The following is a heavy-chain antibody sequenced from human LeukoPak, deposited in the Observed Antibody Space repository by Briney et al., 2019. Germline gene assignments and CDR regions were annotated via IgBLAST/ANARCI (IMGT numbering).Heavy chain of an antibody. CDR2: ISGRGGST. V-gene: IGHV3-23*01. Sequence: GGSLRLSCAASGFTFSSYAMSWVRQAPGKGLEWVSAISGRGGSTYYADSVKGRFTISRDNSKNTLYLQMNSLRAEDTAVYYCAGLYYYGSGSYPVFSEYFQHWGQGTLVTVSS. J-gene: IGHJ1*01. CDR1: GFTFSSYA. CDR3: AGLYYYGSGSYPVFSEYFQH. D-gene: IGHD3-10*01.